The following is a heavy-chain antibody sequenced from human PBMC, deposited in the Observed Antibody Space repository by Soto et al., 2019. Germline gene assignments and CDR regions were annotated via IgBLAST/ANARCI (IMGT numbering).Heavy chain of an antibody. CDR1: GFSLTTGKMG. J-gene: IGHJ6*02. CDR2: IFSDNER. D-gene: IGHD4-17*01. V-gene: IGHV2-26*01. Sequence: SGPTLVDPTETLTLTCTVSGFSLTTGKMGVSWIRQPPGKALEWLAHIFSDNERSYSTSLQGRLTISKDTSGSQVVLSMTNVDPVDTATYYCARMNVDSYQFYYAMDVWGQGTTVTVSS. CDR3: ARMNVDSYQFYYAMDV.